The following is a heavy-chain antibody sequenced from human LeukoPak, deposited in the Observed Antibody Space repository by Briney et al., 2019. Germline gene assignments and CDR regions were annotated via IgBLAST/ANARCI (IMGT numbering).Heavy chain of an antibody. J-gene: IGHJ5*01. CDR1: GFIFNVHY. CDR3: ARDQGVNSGWFDS. V-gene: IGHV3-11*04. D-gene: IGHD3-10*01. Sequence: PGGSLRLSCAASGFIFNVHYMAWIRQAPGKGLQWVAYTSSGGQTTYYADSVRGRFTISRDNGRGSLSLEMNSLRVDDTAVYYCARDQGVNSGWFDSWGQGTLVTV. CDR2: TSSGGQTT.